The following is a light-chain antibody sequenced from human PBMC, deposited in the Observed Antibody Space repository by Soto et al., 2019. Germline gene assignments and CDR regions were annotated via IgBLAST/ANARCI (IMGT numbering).Light chain of an antibody. Sequence: QSVLTQPPSASGTPGQRVVISCSGNSANIGSNAVHWYQQLPGAAPKLIIDDDNQRPSGVPDRFSGSKSGTSASLTISGLRSEDEADYYCTSYAGDNNYLFGTGTKV. CDR3: TSYAGDNNYL. J-gene: IGLJ1*01. V-gene: IGLV1-44*01. CDR2: DDN. CDR1: SANIGSNA.